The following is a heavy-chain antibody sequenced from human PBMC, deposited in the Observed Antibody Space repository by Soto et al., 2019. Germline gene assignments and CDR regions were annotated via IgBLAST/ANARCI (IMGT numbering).Heavy chain of an antibody. Sequence: GESLKISCMGSGYKVSTWHNFTSYWIAWVRQMPGKGLESMGIIYPGDSDTRYSPSFQGQVTISADKSISTAYLQWSSLKASDTAMYYCALPDGYNLPPGLGYYYYYGMDVWGQGTTVTVSS. J-gene: IGHJ6*02. CDR1: GYKVSTWHNFTSYW. V-gene: IGHV5-51*01. D-gene: IGHD5-12*01. CDR2: IYPGDSDT. CDR3: ALPDGYNLPPGLGYYYYYGMDV.